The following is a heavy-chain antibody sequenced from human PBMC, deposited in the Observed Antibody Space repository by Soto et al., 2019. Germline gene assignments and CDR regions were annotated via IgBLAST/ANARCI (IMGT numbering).Heavy chain of an antibody. CDR2: IYYSGST. Sequence: QLQLQESGPGLVKPSETLSLTCTVSGGSISSSSYYWGWIRQPPGKGLEWIGSIYYSGSTYYNPSLKSRVTISVDTSKNQFSLKLSSVTAADTAVYYCARHGYSYANQFDYWGQGTLVTVSS. D-gene: IGHD5-18*01. V-gene: IGHV4-39*01. CDR1: GGSISSSSYY. J-gene: IGHJ4*02. CDR3: ARHGYSYANQFDY.